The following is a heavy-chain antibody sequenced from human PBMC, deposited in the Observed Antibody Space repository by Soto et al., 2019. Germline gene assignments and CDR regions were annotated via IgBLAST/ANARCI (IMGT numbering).Heavy chain of an antibody. Sequence: QVQLQESGPGLVKPSQTLSLTCTVSGGSISSGDYYWSWIRQPPGKGLEWIGYIYYSGSTYYNPSLKSRVTISVDTSKSQFSLKLSSVTAADTAVYYCARARGYCSGGSCYSANFDYWGQGTLVTVSS. V-gene: IGHV4-30-4*01. D-gene: IGHD2-15*01. CDR1: GGSISSGDYY. CDR3: ARARGYCSGGSCYSANFDY. CDR2: IYYSGST. J-gene: IGHJ4*02.